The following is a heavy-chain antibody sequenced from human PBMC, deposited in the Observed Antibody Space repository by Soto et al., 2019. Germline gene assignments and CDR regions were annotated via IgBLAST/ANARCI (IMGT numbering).Heavy chain of an antibody. Sequence: QVQLVESGGGVVQPGSSLRLSCAASGFTFNTRAMHWVRQAPGKGLEWVAVISYNSGNTFYADSVKGRFTISRDNSKNTLHLQMNSLKTEDAAVYYCATDATKIVGLRSVYFDDWGQGTLVTVSS. D-gene: IGHD1-26*01. V-gene: IGHV3-30-3*01. CDR1: GFTFNTRA. J-gene: IGHJ4*02. CDR3: ATDATKIVGLRSVYFDD. CDR2: ISYNSGNT.